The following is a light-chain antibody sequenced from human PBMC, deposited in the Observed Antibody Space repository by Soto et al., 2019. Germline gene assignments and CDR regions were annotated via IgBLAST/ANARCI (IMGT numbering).Light chain of an antibody. CDR1: SSDVGGYNY. CDR3: SSYTSSSTV. CDR2: DVS. J-gene: IGLJ2*01. Sequence: QSVLTQPASVSGSPGQSITISCTGTSSDVGGYNYVSWYQQHPGKAPKLMIYDVSNRPSGVSNRFSGSKSGNTASLTISGLQAEDEPDYYCSSYTSSSTVFGGGTKLTVL. V-gene: IGLV2-14*01.